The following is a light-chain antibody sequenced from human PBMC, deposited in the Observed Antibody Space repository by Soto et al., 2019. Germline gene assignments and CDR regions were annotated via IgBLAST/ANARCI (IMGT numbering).Light chain of an antibody. CDR1: QDIRNY. V-gene: IGKV1-6*01. CDR3: LQDHNYFWT. Sequence: AVQMTQSPSSLSASVGDRVTITCRASQDIRNYLSWYQHKPGKAPKLLIYGASSLQSGVPSRFAGSGSGTDFTPTISGLQPEDSASYFCLQDHNYFWTFGQGTKVEVK. CDR2: GAS. J-gene: IGKJ1*01.